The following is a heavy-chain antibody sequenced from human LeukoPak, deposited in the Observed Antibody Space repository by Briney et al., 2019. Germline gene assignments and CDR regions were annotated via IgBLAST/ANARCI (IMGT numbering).Heavy chain of an antibody. J-gene: IGHJ4*02. CDR3: AGSYYDSSGYWNKDYFDY. Sequence: ASVKVSCKASGYTFTSYGISWVRQAPGQGLEWMGWISAYNGNTNYAQKLQGRVTMTTDTSTSTAYMELRSLRSDDTAVYYCAGSYYDSSGYWNKDYFDYWGQGTLVTVSS. V-gene: IGHV1-18*01. CDR2: ISAYNGNT. D-gene: IGHD3-22*01. CDR1: GYTFTSYG.